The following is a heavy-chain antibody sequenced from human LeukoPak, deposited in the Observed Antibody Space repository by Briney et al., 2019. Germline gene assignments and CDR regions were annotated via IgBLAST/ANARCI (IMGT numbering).Heavy chain of an antibody. CDR2: ISYDGSNE. Sequence: PGRSLRLSCAASGFTFSSYAMHWVRQAPGKGLEWVALISYDGSNEYYADSVRGRFTISRDNSKFTLYMQMNSLRAEDTAVYYCARVRAGYCTSTSCYTGMDVCGQGTTVTVSS. V-gene: IGHV3-30*04. CDR3: ARVRAGYCTSTSCYTGMDV. CDR1: GFTFSSYA. D-gene: IGHD2-2*01. J-gene: IGHJ6*02.